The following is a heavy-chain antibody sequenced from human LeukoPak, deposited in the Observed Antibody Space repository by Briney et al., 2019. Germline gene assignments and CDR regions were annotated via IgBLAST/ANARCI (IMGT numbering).Heavy chain of an antibody. CDR2: ISSSGSTI. Sequence: GGSLRLSCAASGFTFSDYYMSWIRQAPGKGLEWVSYISSSGSTIYYADSVKGRFTISRDNAKNSLYLQMNSLRAEDTAVYYCARDYHYDSSGYYTGYYFDYWGQGTLVTVSS. CDR3: ARDYHYDSSGYYTGYYFDY. D-gene: IGHD3-22*01. CDR1: GFTFSDYY. J-gene: IGHJ4*02. V-gene: IGHV3-11*04.